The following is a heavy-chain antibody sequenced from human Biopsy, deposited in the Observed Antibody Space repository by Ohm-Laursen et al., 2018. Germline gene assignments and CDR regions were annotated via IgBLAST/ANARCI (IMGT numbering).Heavy chain of an antibody. J-gene: IGHJ4*02. D-gene: IGHD2-21*01. Sequence: RSLRLSCTASGFTFQDHAMHWVRQAPGKGLEWVSGISWNSGSINYAVSAQGRFTISRDNAKNSLYLQMNSLRVEDTALYFCARLGELHGLWYFDFWGQGALVTVSS. CDR2: ISWNSGSI. CDR1: GFTFQDHA. V-gene: IGHV3-9*01. CDR3: ARLGELHGLWYFDF.